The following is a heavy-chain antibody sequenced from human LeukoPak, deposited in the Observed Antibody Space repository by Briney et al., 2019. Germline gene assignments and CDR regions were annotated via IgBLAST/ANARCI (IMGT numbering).Heavy chain of an antibody. CDR3: VKDLRRDGYNFDS. CDR2: FSGSGGST. D-gene: IGHD5-24*01. Sequence: GSLRLSCAASGFTFSNYAMSWVRQAPGKGLEWVSAFSGSGGSTYYADSVKGRFTISRDNSKNTLYLQMNSLRAGDTAVYYCVKDLRRDGYNFDSWGQGALVTVAS. CDR1: GFTFSNYA. V-gene: IGHV3-23*01. J-gene: IGHJ4*02.